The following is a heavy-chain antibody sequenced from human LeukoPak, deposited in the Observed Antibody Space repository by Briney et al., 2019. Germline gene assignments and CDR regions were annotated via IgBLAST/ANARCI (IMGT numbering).Heavy chain of an antibody. V-gene: IGHV4-34*01. CDR1: GGAFSGYY. J-gene: IGHJ4*02. Sequence: TTSETLSLTCVVYGGAFSGYYWSWIRQPPGKGLDWIGEINHSGSTNYNPSLKSRVTISVDTSKNQFSLKLTSVTAADTAVYYCARGVCSGGSCYSEWNYWGQGTLVSVSS. CDR3: ARGVCSGGSCYSEWNY. D-gene: IGHD2-15*01. CDR2: INHSGST.